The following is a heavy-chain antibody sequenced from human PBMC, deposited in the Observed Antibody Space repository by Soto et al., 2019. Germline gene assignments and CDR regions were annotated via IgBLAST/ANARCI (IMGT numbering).Heavy chain of an antibody. V-gene: IGHV5-10-1*01. CDR2: IDPSDSYT. Sequence: GESLKISCKGSGYSFTSYWITWVRQMPGKGLEWMGRIDPSDSYTNYSPSFQGHVTISADKPITTAYLQWSSLKASDTAMFYCARRGTFMDVWGQGTTVTVSS. J-gene: IGHJ6*02. D-gene: IGHD1-1*01. CDR1: GYSFTSYW. CDR3: ARRGTFMDV.